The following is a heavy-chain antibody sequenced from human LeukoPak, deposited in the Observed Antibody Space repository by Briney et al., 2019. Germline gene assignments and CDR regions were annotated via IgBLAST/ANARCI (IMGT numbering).Heavy chain of an antibody. Sequence: GGSLRLSCAASGFTFSSYAMSWVRQAPGKGLEWVSTISGFSLSTYYADSVRGRFTISRDNSKNTLYLQMNSLRAEDTAVYYCAAAAGDDAFDIWGQGTMVTVSS. J-gene: IGHJ3*02. D-gene: IGHD6-13*01. CDR3: AAAAGDDAFDI. CDR2: ISGFSLST. V-gene: IGHV3-23*01. CDR1: GFTFSSYA.